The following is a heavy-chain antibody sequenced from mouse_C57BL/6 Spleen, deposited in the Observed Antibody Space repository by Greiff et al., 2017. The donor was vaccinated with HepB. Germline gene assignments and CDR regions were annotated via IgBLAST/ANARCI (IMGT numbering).Heavy chain of an antibody. V-gene: IGHV2-9-1*01. D-gene: IGHD2-4*01. J-gene: IGHJ1*03. CDR1: GFSLTSYA. CDR3: ARTYYDYDERAYWYFDV. Sequence: VQGVESGPGLVAPSQSLSITCTVSGFSLTSYAISWVRQPPGKGLEWLGVIWTGGGTNYNSALKSRLSISKDNSKSQVFLKMNSLQTDDTARYYCARTYYDYDERAYWYFDVWGTGTTVTVSS. CDR2: IWTGGGT.